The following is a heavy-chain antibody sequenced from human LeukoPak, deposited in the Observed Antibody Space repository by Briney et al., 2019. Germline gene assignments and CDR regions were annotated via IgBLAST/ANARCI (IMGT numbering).Heavy chain of an antibody. CDR1: GFSVSSNY. D-gene: IGHD4-23*01. J-gene: IGHJ4*02. Sequence: GGSLRLSCAASGFSVSSNYMTWVRQPPGKGLEWVSVIYSGGNTYYADSVKGRFTISRDNSKNTLYLQMNSLRVEDTAVYYCTDTVAGWGQGTLVTVSS. CDR3: TDTVAG. V-gene: IGHV3-53*05. CDR2: IYSGGNT.